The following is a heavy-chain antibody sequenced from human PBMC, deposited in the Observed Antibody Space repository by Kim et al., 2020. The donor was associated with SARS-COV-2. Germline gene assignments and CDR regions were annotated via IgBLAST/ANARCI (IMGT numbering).Heavy chain of an antibody. J-gene: IGHJ4*02. Sequence: ASVKVSCKASGYTFTSYAMNWVRQAPGQGLEWMGWINTNTGNPTYAQGFTGRFVFSLDTSVSTAYLQISSLKAEDTAVYYCARGRPSGSSGWYQFHGTPDYWGQGTLVTVSS. CDR1: GYTFTSYA. V-gene: IGHV7-4-1*02. CDR2: INTNTGNP. D-gene: IGHD6-19*01. CDR3: ARGRPSGSSGWYQFHGTPDY.